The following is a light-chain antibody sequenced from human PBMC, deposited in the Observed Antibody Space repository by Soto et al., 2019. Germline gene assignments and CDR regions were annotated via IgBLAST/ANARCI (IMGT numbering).Light chain of an antibody. V-gene: IGKV3-15*01. Sequence: EIVMTQSPATLSVSPGERATLSCRASQSVSSNLAWYQQKPGQAPRLLIYGASTRATGIPARFSGSRSGTEFTLTISSLQSEDFAGYYCQQYNNWPPLYTFGQGTKLEIK. CDR3: QQYNNWPPLYT. CDR2: GAS. CDR1: QSVSSN. J-gene: IGKJ2*01.